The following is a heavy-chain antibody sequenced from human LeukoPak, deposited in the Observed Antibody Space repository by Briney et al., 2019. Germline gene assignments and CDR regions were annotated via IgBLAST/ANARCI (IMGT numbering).Heavy chain of an antibody. CDR1: GFIFSQYS. D-gene: IGHD5-12*01. J-gene: IGHJ5*02. CDR2: IRSSSET. CDR3: ARDAGNSGYGCDL. Sequence: PGGSLRLSCAVSGFIFSQYSMNWVRQAPGKGLEWVSHIRSSSETFYADSVKGRFTISRDNARNSLYLQMNNLRGEDTAVYYCARDAGNSGYGCDLWGQGTLVTVSS. V-gene: IGHV3-48*01.